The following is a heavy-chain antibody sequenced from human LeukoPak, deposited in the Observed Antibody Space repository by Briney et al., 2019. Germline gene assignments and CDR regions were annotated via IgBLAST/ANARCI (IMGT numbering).Heavy chain of an antibody. CDR3: VRANYGFDY. J-gene: IGHJ4*02. CDR2: IYPGDSDT. V-gene: IGHV5-51*01. D-gene: IGHD3-16*01. Sequence: GESLKISCKGSGYSFTSYWIGWVRQMPGKGLEWMGIIYPGDSDTRYSPSFQGQVTISADKSISTAYLQMNSLRAEDTAVYYCVRANYGFDYWGQGTLVTVSS. CDR1: GYSFTSYW.